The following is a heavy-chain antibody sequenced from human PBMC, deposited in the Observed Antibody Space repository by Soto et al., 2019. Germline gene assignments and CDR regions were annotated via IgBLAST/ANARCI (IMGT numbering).Heavy chain of an antibody. CDR1: SSHW. J-gene: IGHJ5*02. CDR2: VYHTGDT. D-gene: IGHD2-21*02. V-gene: IGHV4-4*02. Sequence: SETLSLTCTVASSHWWSWVRQSPGRGLEWIGNVYHTGDTNFNPSLQSRVTFSVDKSNNRFSLRLTSVTAADTAVYFCAREIVTAGGNNYFDPWGPGTLVTVSS. CDR3: AREIVTAGGNNYFDP.